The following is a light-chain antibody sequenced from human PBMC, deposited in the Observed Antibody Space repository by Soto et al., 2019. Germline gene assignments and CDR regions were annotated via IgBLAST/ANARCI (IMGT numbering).Light chain of an antibody. CDR1: QSVSSSY. CDR2: GAS. V-gene: IGKV3-20*01. J-gene: IGKJ2*01. CDR3: QQHSNSPYT. Sequence: EIVLTQSPGTLSLSPGERATLSCRASQSVSSSYLAWYQQKPGQAPRLLMYGASSRAKGIPDRFSGSGSGTDFTLTIRRLEPEEFAVYFCQQHSNSPYTFGQGTKLEIK.